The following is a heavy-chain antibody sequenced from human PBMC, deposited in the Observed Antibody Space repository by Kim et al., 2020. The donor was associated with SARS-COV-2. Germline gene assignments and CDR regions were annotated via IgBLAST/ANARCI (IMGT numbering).Heavy chain of an antibody. V-gene: IGHV3-33*01. CDR3: ARQLSLDTAMVSGFDY. CDR1: GFTFSSYG. D-gene: IGHD5-18*01. CDR2: IWYDGSNK. J-gene: IGHJ4*02. Sequence: GGSLRLSCAASGFTFSSYGMHWVRQAPGKGLEWVAVIWYDGSNKYYADSVKGRFTISRDNSKNTLYLQMNSLRAEDTAVYYCARQLSLDTAMVSGFDYWGQGTLVTVSS.